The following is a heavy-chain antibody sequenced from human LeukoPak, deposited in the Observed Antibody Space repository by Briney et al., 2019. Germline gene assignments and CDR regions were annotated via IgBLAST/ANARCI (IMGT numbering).Heavy chain of an antibody. CDR1: GGSVSSGGYY. V-gene: IGHV4-31*03. CDR2: IYYSGST. D-gene: IGHD4/OR15-4a*01. Sequence: SQTLSLTCTVSGGSVSSGGYYWSWIRQHPGKGLEWIGYIYYSGSTYYNPSLKSRVTISVDTSKNQFSLKLSSVTAADTAVYYCARGGTQLTFPVWGQGTLVTVSS. J-gene: IGHJ4*02. CDR3: ARGGTQLTFPV.